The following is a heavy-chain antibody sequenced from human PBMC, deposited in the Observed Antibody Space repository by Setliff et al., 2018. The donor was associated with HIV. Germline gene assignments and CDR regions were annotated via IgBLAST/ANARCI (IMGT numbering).Heavy chain of an antibody. J-gene: IGHJ6*03. V-gene: IGHV1-2*06. Sequence: ASVKVSCKASGYSFTDYYIRWVRQAPGQGLEWMGRINPKNGGTNYVQRFRDRVTMTRDTSISTVYMELSSLRSDDTAVYYCARTIPLAGSDMDLWGKGTTVTVSS. D-gene: IGHD6-19*01. CDR1: GYSFTDYY. CDR3: ARTIPLAGSDMDL. CDR2: INPKNGGT.